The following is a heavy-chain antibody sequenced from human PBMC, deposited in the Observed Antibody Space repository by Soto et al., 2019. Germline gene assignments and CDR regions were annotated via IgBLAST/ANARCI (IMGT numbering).Heavy chain of an antibody. CDR1: GGSISSSSYY. V-gene: IGHV4-39*01. J-gene: IGHJ6*02. Sequence: QLQLQESGPGLVKPSETLSLTCTVSGGSISSSSYYWGWIRQPPGKGLEWIGSIYYSGSTYYNPSLTSRVTISVDTSTNQFSLKLSSVTAAAPAVYYCASRNPASYGMDVWGQGTTVTVSS. CDR2: IYYSGST. CDR3: ASRNPASYGMDV.